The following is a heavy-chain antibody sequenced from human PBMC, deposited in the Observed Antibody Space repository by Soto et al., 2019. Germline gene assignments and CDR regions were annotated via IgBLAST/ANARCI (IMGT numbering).Heavy chain of an antibody. J-gene: IGHJ4*02. CDR3: ARRGLLWFGELSDYFDY. D-gene: IGHD3-10*01. CDR2: IYYSGST. V-gene: IGHV4-39*01. CDR1: GGSISSSSYY. Sequence: SETLSLTCTVSGGSISSSSYYWGWIRQPPGKGLEWIGSIYYSGSTYYNPSLKSRVTISVDTSKNQFSLKLSSVTAADTAVYYCARRGLLWFGELSDYFDYWGQGTLVTVSS.